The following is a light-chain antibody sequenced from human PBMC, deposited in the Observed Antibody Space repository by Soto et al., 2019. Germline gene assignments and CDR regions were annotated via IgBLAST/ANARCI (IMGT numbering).Light chain of an antibody. CDR1: QGISNY. V-gene: IGKV1-27*01. Sequence: DIQMTQSPSSLSASVGDRVTITCRASQGISNYLAWYQQKPGKVPKLLIYAASTLQSGVPSRFSGSGSGTDFTLSISILQPEDVATYYCQKYNIAPRGVTFGQGTRLEIK. CDR3: QKYNIAPRGVT. CDR2: AAS. J-gene: IGKJ5*01.